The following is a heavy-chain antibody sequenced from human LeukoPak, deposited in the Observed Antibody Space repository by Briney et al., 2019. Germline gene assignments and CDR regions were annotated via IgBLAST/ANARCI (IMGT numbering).Heavy chain of an antibody. D-gene: IGHD2-2*01. CDR3: ARDSAHVVVVPVAVPPGLDNWFDP. Sequence: GGSLRLSCVASGFTFSSNTMNWVRQAPGKGLEWVSYISSGSSTIYYADSVKGRFTVSRDNARNSLYLQMNSLRAEDTAIYYCARDSAHVVVVPVAVPPGLDNWFDPWGQGTLVTVSS. V-gene: IGHV3-48*04. CDR1: GFTFSSNT. CDR2: ISSGSSTI. J-gene: IGHJ5*02.